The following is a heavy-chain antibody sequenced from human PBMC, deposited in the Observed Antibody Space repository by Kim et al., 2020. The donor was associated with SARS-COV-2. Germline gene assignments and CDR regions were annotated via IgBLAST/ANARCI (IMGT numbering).Heavy chain of an antibody. J-gene: IGHJ4*02. CDR2: VNNGGNA. CDR1: GFTFSSRA. Sequence: GGSLRLSCAASGFTFSSRAMSWVRQAPGKGPEWVASVNNGGNAYYADSVKGRFTVSRDITRDTLYLQMNSLRAEDTALYFCAKDHHSSGWHAFASWGQGT. V-gene: IGHV3-23*01. CDR3: AKDHHSSGWHAFAS. D-gene: IGHD6-19*01.